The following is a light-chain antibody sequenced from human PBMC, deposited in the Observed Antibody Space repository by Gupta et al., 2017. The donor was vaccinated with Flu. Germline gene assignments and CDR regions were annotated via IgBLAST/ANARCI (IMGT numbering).Light chain of an antibody. J-gene: IGKJ2*01. CDR1: QNISNR. V-gene: IGKV1-5*03. CDR2: KAS. CDR3: QQDDSYLYT. Sequence: PSTLSASVGDRVTITCRASQNISNRLACYQQKPGKAPKLLMYKASTLETGVPSRLSGSASGTEFTLSIGILQPDDFATYYCQQDDSYLYTFGQGTKMDIK.